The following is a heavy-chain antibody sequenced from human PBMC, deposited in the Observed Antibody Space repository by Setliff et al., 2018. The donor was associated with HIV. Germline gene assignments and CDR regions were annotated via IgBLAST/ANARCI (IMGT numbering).Heavy chain of an antibody. CDR1: GGSISSYY. CDR2: IYTSGST. J-gene: IGHJ3*02. V-gene: IGHV4-4*08. D-gene: IGHD3-22*01. CDR3: ARASTMIVVVIKGFDI. Sequence: PSETLSLTCTVSGGSISSYYWSWIRQPPGKGLEWIGYIYTSGSTDYNPSLKNRVSISVDTSKNQFSLKLSSVTAADTAVYYCARASTMIVVVIKGFDIWGQGTMVTVSS.